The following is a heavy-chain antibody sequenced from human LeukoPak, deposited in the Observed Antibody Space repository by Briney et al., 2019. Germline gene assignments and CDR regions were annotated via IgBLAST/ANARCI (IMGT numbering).Heavy chain of an antibody. Sequence: ASVKVSCEASGYTFTSYGISWVRQAPGQGLEWMGWISAYNGNTNYAQKLQGRVTMTTDTSTSTAYMELRSLRSDDTAVYYCARDPPVGANYYYYGMDVWGQGTTVTVSS. J-gene: IGHJ6*02. CDR1: GYTFTSYG. V-gene: IGHV1-18*01. D-gene: IGHD1-26*01. CDR2: ISAYNGNT. CDR3: ARDPPVGANYYYYGMDV.